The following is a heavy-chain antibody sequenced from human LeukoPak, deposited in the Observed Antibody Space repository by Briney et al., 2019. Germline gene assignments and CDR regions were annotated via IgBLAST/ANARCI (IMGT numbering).Heavy chain of an antibody. CDR2: ISSSGSTI. D-gene: IGHD3-10*01. CDR3: ARDSRFGELSY. J-gene: IGHJ4*02. CDR1: GFTFSDYY. V-gene: IGHV3-11*01. Sequence: PGGSLRLSCAASGFTFSDYYMSWIRQAPGKGLEGVSYISSSGSTIYYADSVKGRFTIYRDNAKNSLYLQMNSLRAEDTAVYYCARDSRFGELSYWGQGTLVTVSS.